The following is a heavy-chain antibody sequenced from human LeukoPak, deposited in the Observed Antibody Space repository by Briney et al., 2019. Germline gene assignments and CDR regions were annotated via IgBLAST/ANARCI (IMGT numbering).Heavy chain of an antibody. J-gene: IGHJ4*02. Sequence: ASVKVSCKASGYSFTGYYMHWVRQAPGQGLEWMGWINPYSGGTNYTQKFQGRVTMTRDTSISTAYMELSRLRSDDTAVYYCVRDRTKYCSSTSCPLDYWGQGTLVTVSS. CDR2: INPYSGGT. V-gene: IGHV1-2*02. D-gene: IGHD2-2*01. CDR3: VRDRTKYCSSTSCPLDY. CDR1: GYSFTGYY.